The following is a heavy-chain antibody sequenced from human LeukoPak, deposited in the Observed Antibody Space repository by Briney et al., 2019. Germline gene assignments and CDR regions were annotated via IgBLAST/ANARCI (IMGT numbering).Heavy chain of an antibody. V-gene: IGHV4-4*07. J-gene: IGHJ6*03. CDR2: IYTSGST. Sequence: SETLSLTCTVSGGSISNYYWSWIRQPAGKGLEWIGRIYTSGSTNYNPSLKSRVTMSVDTSKNQFSLKLSSVTAADTAVYYCARDLYYYGSGYMDVWGKGTTVTISS. CDR3: ARDLYYYGSGYMDV. D-gene: IGHD3-10*01. CDR1: GGSISNYY.